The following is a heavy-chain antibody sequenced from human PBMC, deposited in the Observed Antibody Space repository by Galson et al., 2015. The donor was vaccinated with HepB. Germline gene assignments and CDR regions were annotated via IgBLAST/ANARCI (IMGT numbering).Heavy chain of an antibody. D-gene: IGHD6-19*01. Sequence: SLRLSCAASGFIFSSYGMYWVRQAPGKGLEWVAVMPFDGSNKDYAESVKGRFTVSRDNSKNTVFLQMDSLRTEDTAIYYCAKAVHSSGSPSAFDFWGQGTMVTVSS. J-gene: IGHJ3*01. CDR3: AKAVHSSGSPSAFDF. CDR1: GFIFSSYG. CDR2: MPFDGSNK. V-gene: IGHV3-30*18.